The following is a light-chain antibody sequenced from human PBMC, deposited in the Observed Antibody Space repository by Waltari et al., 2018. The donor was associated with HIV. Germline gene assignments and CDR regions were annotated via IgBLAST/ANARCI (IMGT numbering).Light chain of an antibody. J-gene: IGKJ4*01. CDR2: LGS. CDR3: MQALQTLS. CDR1: QSLLHSNGYNF. Sequence: EIVMTQSPLSLPVTPGEPASISCTSSQSLLHSNGYNFLDWYLQRPRQSPQLLIYLGSYRASGVPDRFSGSGSGTNFTLTINRVEAEDAGIYYCMQALQTLSFGEGTKVEIK. V-gene: IGKV2-28*01.